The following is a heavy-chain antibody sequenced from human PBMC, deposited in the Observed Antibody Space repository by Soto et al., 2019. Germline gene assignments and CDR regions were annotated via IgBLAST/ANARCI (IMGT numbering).Heavy chain of an antibody. CDR3: ARQRTVTTFDY. Sequence: SETLSLTCTVSGGSISSSSYYWGWIRQPPGKGLGWIGSIYYNGSTYYNPSLKCRVTLTENTSKNQYSLRLSSVTAADTAVYYCARQRTVTTFDYWGQGTLVTVSS. CDR2: IYYNGST. CDR1: GGSISSSSYY. D-gene: IGHD4-17*01. J-gene: IGHJ4*02. V-gene: IGHV4-39*01.